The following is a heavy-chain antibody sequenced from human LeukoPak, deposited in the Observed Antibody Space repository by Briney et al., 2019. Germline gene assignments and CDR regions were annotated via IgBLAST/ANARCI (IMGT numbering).Heavy chain of an antibody. J-gene: IGHJ4*02. CDR1: GFTVSSNY. D-gene: IGHD3-3*02. Sequence: GGSLRLSCAASGFTVSSNYMSWVRQAPGKGLEWVSVIYSGGSTYYADSGKGRFTISRDNSKNTLYLQMNSLRAEDTAVYYCARDINHIWELWGQGTLVTVSS. CDR3: ARDINHIWEL. CDR2: IYSGGST. V-gene: IGHV3-66*01.